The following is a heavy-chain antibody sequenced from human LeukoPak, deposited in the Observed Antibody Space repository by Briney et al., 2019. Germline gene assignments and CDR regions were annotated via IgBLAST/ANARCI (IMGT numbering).Heavy chain of an antibody. CDR3: ARVPTGWFDP. Sequence: SETLSLTCVVFGESLSGYYWGWIRQPPGKELEWIGSIYYSGSTYYNPSLKSRVTISVDTSKNQFSLKLSSVTAADTAVYYCARVPTGWFDPWGQGTLVTVSS. CDR1: GESLSGYY. J-gene: IGHJ5*02. V-gene: IGHV4-39*07. CDR2: IYYSGST. D-gene: IGHD1-14*01.